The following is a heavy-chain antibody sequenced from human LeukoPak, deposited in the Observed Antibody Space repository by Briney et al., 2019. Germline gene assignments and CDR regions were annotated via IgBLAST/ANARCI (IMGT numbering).Heavy chain of an antibody. CDR3: ARPISPSLDAFDI. CDR1: GGSISSYY. CDR2: IYYSGST. V-gene: IGHV4-59*08. Sequence: SETLSLTCTVSGGSISSYYWSWIRQPPGKGLEWIGYIYYSGSTNYNPSLKSRVTISVDTSKNQFSLKLSSVTAADTAVYYCARPISPSLDAFDIWGQGTMVTVSS. J-gene: IGHJ3*02.